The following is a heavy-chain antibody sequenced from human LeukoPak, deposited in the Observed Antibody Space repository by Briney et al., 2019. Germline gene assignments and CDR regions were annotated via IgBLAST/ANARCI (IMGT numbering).Heavy chain of an antibody. V-gene: IGHV1-24*01. CDR1: GYTLTELS. J-gene: IGHJ3*02. CDR2: LDPEDGET. CDR3: ATGVVVVIRSIAFDI. Sequence: GASVKVSCKVSGYTLTELSMHWVRQAPGKGLEGMGGLDPEDGETIYAQKFQGRVTMTEDTSTDTAYMELSSLRSEDTAVYYCATGVVVVIRSIAFDIWGQGTMVTVSS. D-gene: IGHD3-22*01.